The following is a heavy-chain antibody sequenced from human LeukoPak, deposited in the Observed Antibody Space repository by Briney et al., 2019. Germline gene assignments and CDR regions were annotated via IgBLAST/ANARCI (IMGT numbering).Heavy chain of an antibody. CDR3: AREPSYGDYAHFDY. CDR1: GFTFSSYA. Sequence: GGSLRLSCSASGFTFSSYAMSWVRQAPGKGLEWVSAISGSGGSTYYADSVKGRFTISRDNPKNTLYLQTNSLRAEDTAVYSCAREPSYGDYAHFDYWGQGTLVTVSS. D-gene: IGHD4-17*01. CDR2: ISGSGGST. V-gene: IGHV3-23*01. J-gene: IGHJ4*02.